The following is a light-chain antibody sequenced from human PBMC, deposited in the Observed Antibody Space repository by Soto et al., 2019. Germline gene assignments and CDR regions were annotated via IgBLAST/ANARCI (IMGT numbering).Light chain of an antibody. CDR2: GAS. CDR1: QIVSTNY. Sequence: EIVLTQSPGTLSLSPGERATLSCRTSQIVSTNYLAWYQQKPGQAPRLLIYGASNRATGIPDRFSGSGSGTDFTLTINRLEPEDFVVYYCQQYGSSETFGQGTKLEIK. CDR3: QQYGSSET. J-gene: IGKJ2*01. V-gene: IGKV3-20*01.